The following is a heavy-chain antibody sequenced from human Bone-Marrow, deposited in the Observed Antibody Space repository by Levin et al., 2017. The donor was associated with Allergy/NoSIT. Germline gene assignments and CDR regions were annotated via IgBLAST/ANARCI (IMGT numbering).Heavy chain of an antibody. Sequence: GGSLRLSCAASGFTFSSYWMHWVRQAPGKGLVWVSRINSDGSSTSYADSVKGRFTISRDNAKNTLYLQMNSLRAEDTAVYYCARVGNYDFWSGLGYYYGMDVWGQGTTVTVSS. CDR2: INSDGSST. V-gene: IGHV3-74*01. CDR3: ARVGNYDFWSGLGYYYGMDV. J-gene: IGHJ6*02. D-gene: IGHD3-3*01. CDR1: GFTFSSYW.